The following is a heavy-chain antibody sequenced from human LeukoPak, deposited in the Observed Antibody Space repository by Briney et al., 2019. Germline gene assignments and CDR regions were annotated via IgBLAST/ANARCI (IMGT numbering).Heavy chain of an antibody. D-gene: IGHD7-27*01. Sequence: PSQTLSLTCTVSGGSISSGGYYWSWIRQPPGKGLEWIGYIYHSGSTYYNPSLKSRVTISVDRSKNQFSLKLSSVTAADTAVYYCARESGVDWYFDLWGRGTLVTVSS. CDR1: GGSISSGGYY. CDR2: IYHSGST. CDR3: ARESGVDWYFDL. V-gene: IGHV4-30-2*01. J-gene: IGHJ2*01.